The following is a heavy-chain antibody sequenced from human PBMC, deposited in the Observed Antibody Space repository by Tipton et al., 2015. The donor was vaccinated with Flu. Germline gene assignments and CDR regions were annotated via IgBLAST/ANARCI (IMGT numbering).Heavy chain of an antibody. J-gene: IGHJ5*02. D-gene: IGHD4-11*01. CDR2: IYATGST. CDR1: GGSVRSGSYY. V-gene: IGHV4-61*02. Sequence: TLSLTCTVSGGSVRSGSYYWSWIRQPAGKGLEWIGRIYATGSTKYNPSLKSRVTISLDTSKNQFSLRLNSVTAADTAVYYCARRDYSNYVSEPKNWFDPWGQGILVTVSS. CDR3: ARRDYSNYVSEPKNWFDP.